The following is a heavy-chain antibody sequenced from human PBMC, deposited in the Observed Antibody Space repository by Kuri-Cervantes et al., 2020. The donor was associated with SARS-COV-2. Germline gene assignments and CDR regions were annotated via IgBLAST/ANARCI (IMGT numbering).Heavy chain of an antibody. D-gene: IGHD6-19*01. CDR1: GGSISSDY. CDR2: TNYSGSS. V-gene: IGHV4-59*12. Sequence: SETLSLTCTVSGGSISSDYWSWIRQPPGKGLEWIGFTNYSGSSNYNPSLKSRVSISVDTSKNQFSLRLSSVTAADTAVYYCARLGSGWPGIDFWGQGTLVTVSS. J-gene: IGHJ4*02. CDR3: ARLGSGWPGIDF.